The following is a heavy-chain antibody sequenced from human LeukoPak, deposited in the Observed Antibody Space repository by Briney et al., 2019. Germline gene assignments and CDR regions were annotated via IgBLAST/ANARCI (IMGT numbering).Heavy chain of an antibody. J-gene: IGHJ4*02. Sequence: ASVKVSCKASGYTLTSYYMHWVRQAPGQGLEWMGIINPSGGSTNYAQKFQGRVTMTRDMSTRTVYMELSSLRFDDTAVYYCARSPDILTGEKFDYWGQGTLVTVSS. CDR1: GYTLTSYY. D-gene: IGHD3-9*01. CDR2: INPSGGST. V-gene: IGHV1-46*01. CDR3: ARSPDILTGEKFDY.